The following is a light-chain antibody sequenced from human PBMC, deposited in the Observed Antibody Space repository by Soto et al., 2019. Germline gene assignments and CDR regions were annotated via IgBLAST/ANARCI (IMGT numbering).Light chain of an antibody. CDR3: QQDNNLPPT. Sequence: EVVVRQSSAPLSVSPGEGATLSCRASQGIGDTLAWYQHKPCQAPRLLIYGASTRAPDIPDRFSASGAGTDFTLTISRLQSEDSAFYYCQQDNNLPPTFGQVTKV. V-gene: IGKV3D-15*01. CDR1: QGIGDT. J-gene: IGKJ1*01. CDR2: GAS.